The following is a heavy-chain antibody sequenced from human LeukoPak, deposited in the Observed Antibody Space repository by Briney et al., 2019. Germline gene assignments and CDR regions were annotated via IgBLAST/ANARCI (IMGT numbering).Heavy chain of an antibody. CDR3: ARAEITMVRGASYLFDY. CDR1: GGSISSGGYY. D-gene: IGHD3-10*01. V-gene: IGHV4-31*03. Sequence: SETLSLTCTVSGGSISSGGYYWSWIRQHPGKGLEWIGYIYYSGSTYYNPSLKSRVTVSVDTSKNQSSLKLSSVTAADTAVYYCARAEITMVRGASYLFDYWGQGTLVTVSS. J-gene: IGHJ4*02. CDR2: IYYSGST.